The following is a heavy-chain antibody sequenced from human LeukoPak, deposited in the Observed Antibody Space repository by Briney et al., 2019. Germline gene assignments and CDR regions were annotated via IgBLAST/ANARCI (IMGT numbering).Heavy chain of an antibody. CDR3: AGGSGWYYMDV. V-gene: IGHV3-7*01. CDR2: IRQDGNEK. CDR1: GFTFSSYW. Sequence: GGSLRLSCAASGFTFSSYWMNWVRQAPGKGLEWVASIRQDGNEKYYVDSVKGRFTISRDNTYYSLYLQMNTLRAEDTAVYYCAGGSGWYYMDVWGKGTTVTVSS. J-gene: IGHJ6*03. D-gene: IGHD6-19*01.